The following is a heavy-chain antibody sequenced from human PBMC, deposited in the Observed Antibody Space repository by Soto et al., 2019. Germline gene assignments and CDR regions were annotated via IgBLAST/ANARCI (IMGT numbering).Heavy chain of an antibody. J-gene: IGHJ4*02. D-gene: IGHD3-3*01. CDR3: AREVYYDFWSGFNTHPYYFDY. Sequence: QVQLVESGGGVVQPGRSLRLSCAASGFTFSRHTMHWVRQAPGKGAEWVPAIPDDGSNTYYAVSVKGRFTISRDNSKDSLYVQMNSLSSEGTAVHHCAREVYYDFWSGFNTHPYYFDYWGQGTLVTVSS. V-gene: IGHV3-30-3*01. CDR1: GFTFSRHT. CDR2: IPDDGSNT.